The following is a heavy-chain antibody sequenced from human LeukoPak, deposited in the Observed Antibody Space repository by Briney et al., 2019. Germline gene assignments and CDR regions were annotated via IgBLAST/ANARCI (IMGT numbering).Heavy chain of an antibody. CDR2: ISWNSGSI. V-gene: IGHV3-9*01. CDR1: GFTISSYW. D-gene: IGHD1-26*01. Sequence: PGGSLRLSCVASGFTISSYWMHWVRQAPGKGLEWVSGISWNSGSIGYADSVKGRFTISRDNAKNSLYLQMNSLRAEDTALYYCAKDILGIVGATMGFDYWGQGTLVTVSS. CDR3: AKDILGIVGATMGFDY. J-gene: IGHJ4*02.